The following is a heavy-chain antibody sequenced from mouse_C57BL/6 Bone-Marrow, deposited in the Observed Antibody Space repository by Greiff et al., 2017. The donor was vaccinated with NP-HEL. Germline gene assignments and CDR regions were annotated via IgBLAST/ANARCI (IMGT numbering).Heavy chain of an antibody. V-gene: IGHV1-69*01. D-gene: IGHD1-1*01. CDR1: GYTFTSYW. J-gene: IGHJ3*01. Sequence: QVQLQQPGAELVMPGASVKLSCKASGYTFTSYWMHWVKQRPGQGLEWIGEIDPSDSYTNYNQKFKGKSTLTVDKSSSTAYMQLSSLTSEDSAVYYCAPLRDPWFAYWGQGTLVTVSA. CDR2: IDPSDSYT. CDR3: APLRDPWFAY.